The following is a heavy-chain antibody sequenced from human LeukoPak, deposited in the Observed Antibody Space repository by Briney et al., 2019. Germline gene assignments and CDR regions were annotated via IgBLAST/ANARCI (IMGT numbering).Heavy chain of an antibody. J-gene: IGHJ3*02. CDR2: MNPNSGNT. D-gene: IGHD1-1*01. V-gene: IGHV1-8*03. CDR3: ARVTKDDAFDI. CDR1: GYTFTSYD. Sequence: ASVKVSCKASGYTFTSYDINWVRQATGQGPEWMGWMNPNSGNTGYAQKFQGRVTITRSTSISTAYMELSSLRSEDTAVYYCARVTKDDAFDIWGQGTMVTVSS.